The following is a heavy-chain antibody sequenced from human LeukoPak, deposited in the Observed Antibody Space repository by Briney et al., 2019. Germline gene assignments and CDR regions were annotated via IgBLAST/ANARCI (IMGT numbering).Heavy chain of an antibody. Sequence: SETLSLTCTVSGGSISSSSYYWGWIRQPPGKGLEWIGSIYYSGSTYYNPSLKSRVTISVDTSKNQFSLKLSSVTAADTAVYYCARHVRVSQQLVNWFDPWGQGTLVTVSS. CDR1: GGSISSSSYY. CDR3: ARHVRVSQQLVNWFDP. CDR2: IYYSGST. J-gene: IGHJ5*02. D-gene: IGHD6-13*01. V-gene: IGHV4-39*01.